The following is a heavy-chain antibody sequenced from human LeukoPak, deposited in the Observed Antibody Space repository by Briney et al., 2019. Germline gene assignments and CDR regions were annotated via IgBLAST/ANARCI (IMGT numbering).Heavy chain of an antibody. D-gene: IGHD3-10*01. CDR2: IWYDGSNK. J-gene: IGHJ5*02. CDR1: GFTFSSYG. Sequence: QPGRSLRLSCAASGFTFSSYGMHWVRQAPGKGLEWVAVIWYDGSNKYYADSVKGRFTISRDHSKSTLYLQMNSLRPEDTAVYYCARDTFYYYGSGRYYNPPSWGQGTLVTVSS. V-gene: IGHV3-33*01. CDR3: ARDTFYYYGSGRYYNPPS.